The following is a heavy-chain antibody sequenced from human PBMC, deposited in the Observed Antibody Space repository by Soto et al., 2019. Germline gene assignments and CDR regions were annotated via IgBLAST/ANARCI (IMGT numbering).Heavy chain of an antibody. D-gene: IGHD6-19*01. Sequence: ASEKVSCKVSGYTLTELSMHWVRQAPGKGLEWMGGFDPEDGETIYAQKFQGRVTMTEDTSTDTAYMELSSLRSEDTAVYYCATRVAVAGTNWFDPWGQGTLVTVSS. CDR3: ATRVAVAGTNWFDP. V-gene: IGHV1-24*01. CDR2: FDPEDGET. J-gene: IGHJ5*02. CDR1: GYTLTELS.